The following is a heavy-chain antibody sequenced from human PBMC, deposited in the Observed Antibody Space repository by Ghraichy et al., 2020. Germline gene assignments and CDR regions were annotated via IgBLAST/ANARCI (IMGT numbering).Heavy chain of an antibody. CDR3: ARLPGYCTGGRCYGYYTMDV. J-gene: IGHJ6*02. CDR2: INYSGNT. Sequence: ETLSLTCTVSGGSISSSSYYWGWIRQPPGKGLEWIGSINYSGNTYYNPSLQSRVTIYVDSSKNQFSLKLSSVTAADTAVHYCARLPGYCTGGRCYGYYTMDVWGQGTTVTVSS. CDR1: GGSISSSSYY. D-gene: IGHD2-15*01. V-gene: IGHV4-39*01.